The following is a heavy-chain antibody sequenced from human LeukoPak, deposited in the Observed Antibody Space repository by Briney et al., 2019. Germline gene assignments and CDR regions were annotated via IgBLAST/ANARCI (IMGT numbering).Heavy chain of an antibody. CDR1: GFTFTGYA. V-gene: IGHV3-23*01. CDR2: ISGSGGST. Sequence: GGSLRLSCAASGFTFTGYAMSWVRQAPGKGLEWVSAISGSGGSTYYADSVKGRFTISRDNSKNTLYLQMNSLRDEDTAVYYCAKAPPDSYYYYYGMDVWGQGTTVTVSS. CDR3: AKAPPDSYYYYYGMDV. J-gene: IGHJ6*02. D-gene: IGHD5-18*01.